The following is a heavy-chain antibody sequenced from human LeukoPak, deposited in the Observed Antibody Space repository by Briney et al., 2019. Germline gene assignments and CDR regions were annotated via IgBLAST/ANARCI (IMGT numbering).Heavy chain of an antibody. CDR2: IIPILGIA. CDR1: GGTFSSYA. J-gene: IGHJ4*02. V-gene: IGHV1-69*04. Sequence: ASVKVSCKASGGTFSSYAISWVRQAPGQGLEWMGRIIPILGIANYAQKFQGRVTITADKSTSTAYMELSSLRSEDTAVYYCARDGDPYYYDSSGYSFDYWGQGTLVTVSS. CDR3: ARDGDPYYYDSSGYSFDY. D-gene: IGHD3-22*01.